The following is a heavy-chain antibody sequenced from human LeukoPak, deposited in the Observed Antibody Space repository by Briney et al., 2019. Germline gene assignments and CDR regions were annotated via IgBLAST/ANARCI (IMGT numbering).Heavy chain of an antibody. CDR2: IYYNGNT. CDR3: ARDLNRSLDY. V-gene: IGHV4-59*01. D-gene: IGHD3-9*01. CDR1: GGSISRNY. J-gene: IGHJ4*02. Sequence: PSETLSLTCTVSGGSISRNYWSWIRQPPGKGLEWIGYIYYNGNTDYNPSLKSRVTVLVDTSKYQFSLRLSSVTAADTAVYYCARDLNRSLDYWGQGTLVTVSS.